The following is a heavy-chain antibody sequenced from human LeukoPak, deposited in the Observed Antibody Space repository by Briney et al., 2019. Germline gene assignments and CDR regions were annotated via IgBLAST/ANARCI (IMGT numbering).Heavy chain of an antibody. J-gene: IGHJ4*02. Sequence: GESLKISCKGSGYSFSSYWIGWVRQMPGKGLEWMGVIYPGDSDTRYSPSFQGQVTISADKSISTAYLQWSSLRASDTAMYYCARRGYSNGLGFDYWGQGTLVTVSS. V-gene: IGHV5-51*01. D-gene: IGHD5-18*01. CDR2: IYPGDSDT. CDR1: GYSFSSYW. CDR3: ARRGYSNGLGFDY.